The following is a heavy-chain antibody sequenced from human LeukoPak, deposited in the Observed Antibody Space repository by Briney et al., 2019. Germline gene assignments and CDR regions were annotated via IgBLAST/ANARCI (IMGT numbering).Heavy chain of an antibody. Sequence: SETLSLTCTVSGGSISSYYWSWIRQPPGKGLEWIGYIHYSGSTNYKASLKSRISISVDTSKNQFSLKLSSVTAADTAVYYCARLTGYSSESWFDPWGQGTLVTVSS. CDR3: ARLTGYSSESWFDP. V-gene: IGHV4-59*01. CDR1: GGSISSYY. D-gene: IGHD3-9*01. J-gene: IGHJ5*02. CDR2: IHYSGST.